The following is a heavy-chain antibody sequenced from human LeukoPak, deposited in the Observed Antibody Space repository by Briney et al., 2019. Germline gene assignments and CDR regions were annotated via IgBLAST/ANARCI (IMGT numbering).Heavy chain of an antibody. V-gene: IGHV1-69*04. J-gene: IGHJ5*02. CDR2: IIPILGIA. Sequence: ASVKVSCKASGGTFSSYAISWVRQAPGQGLEWMGRIIPILGIANYAQKFQGRVTITADKSTSTAYMELSSLRSEDTAVYYCASLLRCSGGSCYGGVGFDPWGQGTLVTVSS. D-gene: IGHD2-15*01. CDR3: ASLLRCSGGSCYGGVGFDP. CDR1: GGTFSSYA.